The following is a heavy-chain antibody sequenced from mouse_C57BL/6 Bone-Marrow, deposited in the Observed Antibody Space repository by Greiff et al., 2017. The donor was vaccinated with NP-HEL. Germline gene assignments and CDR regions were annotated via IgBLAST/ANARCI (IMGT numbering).Heavy chain of an antibody. CDR3: ASGNYAMDY. J-gene: IGHJ4*01. CDR2: IYPRSGNT. Sequence: QVHVKQSGAELARPGASVKLSCKASGYTFTSYGISWVKQRTGQGLEWIGEIYPRSGNTYYNEKFKGKATLTADKSSSTAYMELRSLTSEDSAVYFCASGNYAMDYWGQGTSVTVSS. CDR1: GYTFTSYG. V-gene: IGHV1-81*01. D-gene: IGHD1-1*02.